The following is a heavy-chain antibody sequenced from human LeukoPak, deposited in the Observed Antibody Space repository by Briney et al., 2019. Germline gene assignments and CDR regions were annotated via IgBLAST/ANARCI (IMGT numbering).Heavy chain of an antibody. CDR1: GFTFRSYG. J-gene: IGHJ4*02. Sequence: PGGSLRLSCAASGFTFRSYGMHWVRQAPGKGLEWVAVISYDGSNKYYADSVKGRFTISRDNSKNTLYLQMNSLRAEDTAVYYCAKDLGPRWFGEFGIDYWGQGTLVTVSS. CDR3: AKDLGPRWFGEFGIDY. D-gene: IGHD3-10*01. V-gene: IGHV3-30*18. CDR2: ISYDGSNK.